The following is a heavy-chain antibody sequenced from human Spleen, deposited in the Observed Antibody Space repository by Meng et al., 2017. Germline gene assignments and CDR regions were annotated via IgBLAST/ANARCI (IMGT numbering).Heavy chain of an antibody. Sequence: GESLKISCAASGFTFSSYAMSWVRQAPGKGLEWVSAISGSGGSTYYADSVKGRFTISRDNSKSTLYLQMNSLRAEDTAVYYCAKDQKRGAPADFDYWGQGTLVTVSS. CDR2: ISGSGGST. D-gene: IGHD1-26*01. CDR3: AKDQKRGAPADFDY. V-gene: IGHV3-23*01. J-gene: IGHJ4*02. CDR1: GFTFSSYA.